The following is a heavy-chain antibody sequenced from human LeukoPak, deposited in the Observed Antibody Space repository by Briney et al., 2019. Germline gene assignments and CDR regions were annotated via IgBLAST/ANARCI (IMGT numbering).Heavy chain of an antibody. CDR2: FDPEDGET. Sequence: ASVKVSCKVSGYTLTELSMHWVRQAPGKGLEWMGGFDPEDGETIYAQKFQGRVTMTEDTSTDTAYVELSSLRSEDTAVYYCATRGGPYRSGWFDAFHIWGQGTMVTVSS. CDR1: GYTLTELS. J-gene: IGHJ3*02. V-gene: IGHV1-24*01. CDR3: ATRGGPYRSGWFDAFHI. D-gene: IGHD6-19*01.